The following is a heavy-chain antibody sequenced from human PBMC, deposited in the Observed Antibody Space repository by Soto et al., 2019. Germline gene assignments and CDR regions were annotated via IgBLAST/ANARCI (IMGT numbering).Heavy chain of an antibody. Sequence: NLSLTCTVSSGSISSSSNHWGWIRQPPGKGLEWIGNIYYSENTYYNPSLKSRVTISVDTSKNQFSLRLTSVTAADTAVYYCATHPPYGPLDHWGQGTLVTVSS. J-gene: IGHJ4*02. CDR3: ATHPPYGPLDH. CDR2: IYYSENT. CDR1: SGSISSSSNH. D-gene: IGHD4-17*01. V-gene: IGHV4-39*01.